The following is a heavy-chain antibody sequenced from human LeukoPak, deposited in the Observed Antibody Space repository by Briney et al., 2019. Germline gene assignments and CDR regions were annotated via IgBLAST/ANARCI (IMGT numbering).Heavy chain of an antibody. Sequence: SETLSLTCTVSGGSISSYYWSWIRQPPGKGLEWIGYIYYSGSTNYNPSLKSRVTISVDTSKNQFSLKLSSVTAADTAVYYCARDVGNGWSYYFDYWGQGTLVIVSS. J-gene: IGHJ4*02. CDR2: IYYSGST. CDR1: GGSISSYY. V-gene: IGHV4-59*01. D-gene: IGHD6-19*01. CDR3: ARDVGNGWSYYFDY.